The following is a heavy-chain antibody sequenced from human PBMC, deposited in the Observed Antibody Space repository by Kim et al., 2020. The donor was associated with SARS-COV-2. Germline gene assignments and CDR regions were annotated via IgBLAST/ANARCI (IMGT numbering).Heavy chain of an antibody. CDR2: IDPSDSYT. D-gene: IGHD6-19*01. V-gene: IGHV5-10-1*01. J-gene: IGHJ2*01. CDR3: ARGQQWLSNNWYFDL. CDR1: GYRFTSYW. Sequence: GESLKISCKGSGYRFTSYWISWVRQMPGKGLEWMGRIDPSDSYTNYSPSFQGHVTISADKSISTAYLQWSSLKASDTAMYYCARGQQWLSNNWYFDLWGRGTLVTVSS.